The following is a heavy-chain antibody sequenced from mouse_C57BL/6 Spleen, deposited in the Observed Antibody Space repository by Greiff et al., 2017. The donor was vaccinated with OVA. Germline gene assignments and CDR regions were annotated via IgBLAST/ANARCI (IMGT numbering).Heavy chain of an antibody. Sequence: VQLQQSGTVLARPGASVKMSCKTSGYTFTSYWMHWVKQRPGQGLEWIGAIYPGNSDTSYNQKFKGKAKLTAVTAARTAYMELSSLTIEESADYYFTRGELWAWGQWTLVTFSA. J-gene: IGHJ3*01. V-gene: IGHV1-5*01. CDR3: TRGELWA. CDR2: IYPGNSDT. D-gene: IGHD1-1*02. CDR1: GYTFTSYW.